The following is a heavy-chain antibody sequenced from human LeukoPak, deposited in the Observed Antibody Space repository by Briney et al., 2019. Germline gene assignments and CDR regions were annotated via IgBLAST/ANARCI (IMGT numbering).Heavy chain of an antibody. D-gene: IGHD2-15*01. CDR3: ARVPSVVPYYYYGMDV. J-gene: IGHJ6*02. CDR1: GYTFTSYD. Sequence: ASVKVSCKASGYTFTSYDINWVRQATGQGLEWMGWMNPNSGNTGYAQKFQGRVTMTRNTSISTAYMELSSLRSEDTAVYYCARVPSVVPYYYYGMDVWGQGTTVTVSS. V-gene: IGHV1-8*01. CDR2: MNPNSGNT.